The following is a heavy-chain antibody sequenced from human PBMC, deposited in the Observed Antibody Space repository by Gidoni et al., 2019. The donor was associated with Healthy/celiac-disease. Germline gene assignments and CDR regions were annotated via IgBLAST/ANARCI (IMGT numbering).Heavy chain of an antibody. J-gene: IGHJ5*02. CDR3: ARDLADIVVVGWFDP. V-gene: IGHV4-61*02. CDR2: IYTSGST. Sequence: QVQLQESCPGLVKPSQTLSLTCTVSVGSISRGSYYWSWIRQPAGKGLEWIGRIYTSGSTNYNPSLKSRVTMSVDTSKNQFSLKLSSVTAADTAVYYCARDLADIVVVGWFDPWGQGTLVTVSS. D-gene: IGHD2-2*01. CDR1: VGSISRGSYY.